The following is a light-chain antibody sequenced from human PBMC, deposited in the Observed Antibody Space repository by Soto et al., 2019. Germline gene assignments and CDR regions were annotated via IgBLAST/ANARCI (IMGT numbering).Light chain of an antibody. CDR3: SSNTRSSLYV. V-gene: IGLV2-14*01. CDR2: EVS. Sequence: QSVLTQPASVSGSPGQSITISCTGTSSDVGGYNSVSWHQQHPGKAPKLMIFEVSYRPSGVSDRFSGSKSGNTASLTISGLQADAEANYYCSSNTRSSLYVFGTGTKVTVL. J-gene: IGLJ1*01. CDR1: SSDVGGYNS.